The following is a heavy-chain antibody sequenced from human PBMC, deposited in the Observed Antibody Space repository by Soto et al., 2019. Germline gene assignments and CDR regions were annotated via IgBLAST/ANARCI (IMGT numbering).Heavy chain of an antibody. CDR1: GFTFSSYA. V-gene: IGHV3-23*01. D-gene: IGHD1-26*01. J-gene: IGHJ6*02. Sequence: PGGSLRLSYAASGFTFSSYAMSWVRQAPGKGLEWVSTISGSGGNAYYADSVKGRFSISRDNSKNTLRLQMNSLRADDTAVYYCAKDGASGSYPPYYYFGMDVWGQGTTVTVSS. CDR2: ISGSGGNA. CDR3: AKDGASGSYPPYYYFGMDV.